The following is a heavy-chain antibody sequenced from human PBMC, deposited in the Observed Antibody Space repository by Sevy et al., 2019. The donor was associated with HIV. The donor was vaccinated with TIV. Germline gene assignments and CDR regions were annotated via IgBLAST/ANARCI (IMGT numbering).Heavy chain of an antibody. J-gene: IGHJ4*02. CDR1: GFTFSGSA. Sequence: GGSLRLSCAASGFTFSGSAIHWVRQASGKGLEWVGRIRSQSNSHATAYAASVKGRFTISRDDSKNTAYLQMNSLKTEDTDLYYCTRHRLSMVRGIIMAHYFDYWGTGTLVSVSS. CDR2: IRSQSNSHAT. CDR3: TRHRLSMVRGIIMAHYFDY. D-gene: IGHD3-10*01. V-gene: IGHV3-73*01.